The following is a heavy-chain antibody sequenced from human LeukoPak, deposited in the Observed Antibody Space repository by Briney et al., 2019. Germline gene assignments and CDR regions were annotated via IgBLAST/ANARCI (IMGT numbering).Heavy chain of an antibody. D-gene: IGHD2-15*01. CDR2: ISAYNDNT. CDR3: ARAPMAAATRVDY. J-gene: IGHJ4*02. V-gene: IGHV1-18*01. CDR1: GYTFTNYA. Sequence: ASVKVSCKASGYTFTNYAISWVRQAPGQGLEWMGWISAYNDNTNYAQKFQGRVTTTTDTSTTTAYLELRSLRSDDTAAYYCARAPMAAATRVDYWGQGTLVTVSS.